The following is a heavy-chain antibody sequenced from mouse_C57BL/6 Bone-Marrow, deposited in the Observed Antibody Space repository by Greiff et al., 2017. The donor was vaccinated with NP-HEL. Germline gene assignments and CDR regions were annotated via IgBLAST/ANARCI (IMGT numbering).Heavy chain of an antibody. J-gene: IGHJ4*01. V-gene: IGHV1-50*01. CDR2: IDPSDSYT. CDR1: GYTFTSYW. D-gene: IGHD1-3*01. CDR3: ARWSGMDY. Sequence: QVQLQQPGAELVKPGASVKLSCKASGYTFTSYWMQWVNQRPGQGLEWIGEIDPSDSYTNYNQKFKGKATLTVDTSSSTAYMQLSSLTSEDSAVYYCARWSGMDYWGQGTSVTVSS.